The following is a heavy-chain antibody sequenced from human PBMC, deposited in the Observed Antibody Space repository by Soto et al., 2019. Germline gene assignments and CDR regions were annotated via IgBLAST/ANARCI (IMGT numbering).Heavy chain of an antibody. D-gene: IGHD3-16*01. V-gene: IGHV4-31*03. J-gene: IGHJ5*02. Sequence: QVQLQESGPGVVKTSQTLSLTCTVSGGSIRRRGYYWSWIRHRPGEGLQWIGFFYYSGITDYNPSLRSRAVISADTSKNQVFLQLSSETAADTAVYYCASSGAREGDWFDPWGQGTLVTVSS. CDR3: ASSGAREGDWFDP. CDR1: GGSIRRRGYY. CDR2: FYYSGIT.